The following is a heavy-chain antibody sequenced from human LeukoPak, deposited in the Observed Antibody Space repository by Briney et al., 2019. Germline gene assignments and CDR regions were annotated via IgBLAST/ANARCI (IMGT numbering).Heavy chain of an antibody. CDR3: EKGRGVGYSGYDFEY. J-gene: IGHJ4*02. D-gene: IGHD5-12*01. CDR2: IRGSRGDT. V-gene: IGHV3-23*01. Sequence: GGSLRLSCAVSGFTFTNYAMSWVRQAPGKGLEWVSSIRGSRGDTYYADSVKGRFTISRDNSRNTLYLQMKSLRAEDTAVYYWEKGRGVGYSGYDFEYWGQGTLVTVSS. CDR1: GFTFTNYA.